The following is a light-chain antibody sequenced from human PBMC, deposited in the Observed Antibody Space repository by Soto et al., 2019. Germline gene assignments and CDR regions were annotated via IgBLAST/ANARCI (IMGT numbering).Light chain of an antibody. V-gene: IGKV3-11*01. CDR1: QSVTNS. J-gene: IGKJ4*01. Sequence: EIVLTQSPATLSLSPGEGAALSYSASQSVTNSLAWYQQKPGQAPRLLVYDASNRATGIPTRFSGSGSGTDFTLTISNLEPEDFAVYYCQQHISWPLTFGGGTKVAMK. CDR2: DAS. CDR3: QQHISWPLT.